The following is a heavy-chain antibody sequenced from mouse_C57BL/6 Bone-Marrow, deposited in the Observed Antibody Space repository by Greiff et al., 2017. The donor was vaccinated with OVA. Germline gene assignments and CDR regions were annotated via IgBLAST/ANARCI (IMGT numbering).Heavy chain of an antibody. Sequence: VQLQQSGAELVRPGASVKLSCTASGFNIKDDYMPWVKQRPEQGLEWIGWIDPENGDTEYASKFQGKATITADTSSNTAYLQLSSLTSEDTAVYCCTTWGDGDWYFDVWGTGTTVTVSS. CDR1: GFNIKDDY. J-gene: IGHJ1*03. V-gene: IGHV14-4*01. CDR3: TTWGDGDWYFDV. D-gene: IGHD2-3*01. CDR2: IDPENGDT.